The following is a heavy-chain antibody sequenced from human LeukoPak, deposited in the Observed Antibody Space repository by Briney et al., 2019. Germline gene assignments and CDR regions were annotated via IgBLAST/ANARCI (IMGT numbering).Heavy chain of an antibody. Sequence: ASVKVSCKASGYTFTSNYIHWVRQAPGQGLEWTGMIYPRDGSTSYAQKFQGRVTVTRGTSTSTVHMELSGLRSEDTAVYYCARDQEGFDYWGQGTLVTVSS. CDR2: IYPRDGST. V-gene: IGHV1-46*01. J-gene: IGHJ4*02. CDR3: ARDQEGFDY. CDR1: GYTFTSNY.